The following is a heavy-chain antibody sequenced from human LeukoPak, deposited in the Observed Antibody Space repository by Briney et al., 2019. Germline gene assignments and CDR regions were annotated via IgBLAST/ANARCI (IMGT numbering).Heavy chain of an antibody. Sequence: PGRSLRLSCAASGFTFSSYGMHWVRQAPGKGLEWVAFISFDGSIKYYADSVKGRFTISRDNSRNTLYLQMNSLRAEDTALYYCAKGGFGSGSFYPTPDYWGQETLVTVSS. CDR3: AKGGFGSGSFYPTPDY. CDR1: GFTFSSYG. D-gene: IGHD3-10*01. V-gene: IGHV3-30*18. J-gene: IGHJ4*02. CDR2: ISFDGSIK.